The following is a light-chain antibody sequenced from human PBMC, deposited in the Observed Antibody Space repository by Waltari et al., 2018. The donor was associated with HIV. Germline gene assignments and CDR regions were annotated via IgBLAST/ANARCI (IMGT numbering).Light chain of an antibody. CDR3: AACEDSLSGNV. V-gene: IGLV1-44*01. Sequence: QSVVTQPPSASGTPGQRVTISCSGSSSNIGSNTVHWYQQLPATAPKLLIYSNNQRPSGVPDRFSGSKSGTSASLGISGLQSEDEADYYCAACEDSLSGNVFGAGTKVTVL. CDR1: SSNIGSNT. CDR2: SNN. J-gene: IGLJ1*01.